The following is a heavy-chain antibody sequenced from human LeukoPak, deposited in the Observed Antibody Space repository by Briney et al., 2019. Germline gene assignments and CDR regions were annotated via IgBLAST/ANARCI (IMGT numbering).Heavy chain of an antibody. CDR1: GFTFSRYW. CDR2: IKQDGSEK. CDR3: AREMGGYPFDY. J-gene: IGHJ4*02. V-gene: IGHV3-7*01. Sequence: PGGSLRLSCAASGFTFSRYWMTWVRQAPGKGLEWVANIKQDGSEKYYVDSVKGRFTISRDNAKNSLYLQMNSLRAEDTAVYYCAREMGGYPFDYWGQGTLVTVSS. D-gene: IGHD5-12*01.